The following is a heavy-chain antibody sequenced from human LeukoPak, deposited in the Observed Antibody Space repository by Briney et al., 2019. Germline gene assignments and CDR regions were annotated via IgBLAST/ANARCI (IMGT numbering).Heavy chain of an antibody. CDR3: AKFSGPDALDI. CDR1: GFTFDDYA. D-gene: IGHD6-19*01. CDR2: ISWNSGSI. V-gene: IGHV3-9*01. J-gene: IGHJ3*02. Sequence: GRSLRLSCAASGFTFDDYAMHWVRQAPGKGLEWVSGISWNSGSIGYADSVKGRFTISRDNAKNSLYLQMNSLRAEDTALYYCAKFSGPDALDIWGQGTMVTVSS.